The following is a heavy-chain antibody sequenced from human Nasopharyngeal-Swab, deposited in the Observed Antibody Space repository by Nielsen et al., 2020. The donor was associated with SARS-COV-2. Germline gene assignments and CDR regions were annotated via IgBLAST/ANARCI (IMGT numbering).Heavy chain of an antibody. CDR2: ISSTSRYT. CDR1: GSTVSNYY. Sequence: GESLKISCAASGSTVSNYYMTWIRQAPGKGLEWLSCISSTSRYTTYADSVKGRFTVSRDNAKNSLYLQMNSLRADDTAVYYCARGPLHSPGAIIIPDWFDPWGQGTLVTVSS. V-gene: IGHV3-11*06. J-gene: IGHJ5*02. D-gene: IGHD3-3*01. CDR3: ARGPLHSPGAIIIPDWFDP.